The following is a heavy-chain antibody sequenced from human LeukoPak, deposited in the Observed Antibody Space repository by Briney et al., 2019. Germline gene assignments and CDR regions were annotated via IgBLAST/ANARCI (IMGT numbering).Heavy chain of an antibody. J-gene: IGHJ3*02. CDR2: IYTSGST. D-gene: IGHD2-15*01. V-gene: IGHV4-61*02. CDR3: ARWSLNIVVVVAATVRNAFDI. Sequence: PSETLSLTCTVSGGSISSGSYYWSWIRQPAGKGLEWIGRIYTSGSTNYNPSLKSRVTMSVGTSKNQFSLKLSSVTAADTAVYYCARWSLNIVVVVAATVRNAFDIWGQGTMVTVSS. CDR1: GGSISSGSYY.